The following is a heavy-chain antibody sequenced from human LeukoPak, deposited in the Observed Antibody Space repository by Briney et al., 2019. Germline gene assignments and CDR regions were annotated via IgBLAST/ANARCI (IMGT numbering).Heavy chain of an antibody. CDR2: ISSSSSTI. D-gene: IGHD4-17*01. CDR3: ARDRTTVTTIEYGMDV. V-gene: IGHV3-48*02. J-gene: IGHJ6*02. Sequence: GGSLRLSCAASGFTFSSYSMNWVRQAPGKGLEWVSYISSSSSTIYYADSVEGRFTISRDNAKNSLYLQMNSLRDEDTAVYYCARDRTTVTTIEYGMDVWGQGTTVTVSS. CDR1: GFTFSSYS.